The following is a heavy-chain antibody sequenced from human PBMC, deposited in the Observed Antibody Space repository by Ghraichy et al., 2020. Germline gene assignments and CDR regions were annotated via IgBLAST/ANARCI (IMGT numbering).Heavy chain of an antibody. D-gene: IGHD3-9*01. V-gene: IGHV4-59*01. Sequence: SETLSLTCTVSGGSISSYYWSWIRQPPGKGLEWIGYIYYSGSTNYNPSLKSQVTISVDTSKNQFSLKLSSVTAADTAVYYCAREGLAAYYDILTGYRTRDAFDIWGQGTMVTVSS. CDR1: GGSISSYY. CDR2: IYYSGST. J-gene: IGHJ3*02. CDR3: AREGLAAYYDILTGYRTRDAFDI.